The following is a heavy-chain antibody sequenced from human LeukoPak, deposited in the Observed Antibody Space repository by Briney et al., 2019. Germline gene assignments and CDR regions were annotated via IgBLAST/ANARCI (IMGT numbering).Heavy chain of an antibody. V-gene: IGHV1-8*01. CDR2: MNPNSGNT. Sequence: ASVKVSCKASGYTFTSYDINWVRQATGQGLEWMGWMNPNSGNTGYAQKFQDRVTMTRNTSISTAYMELSSLRSEDTAVYYCARGPIVVDHFDYWGQGTLVTVSS. J-gene: IGHJ4*02. CDR3: ARGPIVVDHFDY. CDR1: GYTFTSYD. D-gene: IGHD3-22*01.